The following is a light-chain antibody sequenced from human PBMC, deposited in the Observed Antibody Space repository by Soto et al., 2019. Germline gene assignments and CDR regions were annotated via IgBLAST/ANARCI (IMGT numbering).Light chain of an antibody. J-gene: IGKJ5*01. CDR2: GAS. Sequence: EIVLTQSPATLSLSPGERATLSCRASQSVSSNLAWYQQKPGQAPRLLIYGASSRATGIPVRFSGSGSGTEFTLTISSLQSEDFAVYYCQQYYTWPLTFGQGTRLENK. V-gene: IGKV3-15*01. CDR3: QQYYTWPLT. CDR1: QSVSSN.